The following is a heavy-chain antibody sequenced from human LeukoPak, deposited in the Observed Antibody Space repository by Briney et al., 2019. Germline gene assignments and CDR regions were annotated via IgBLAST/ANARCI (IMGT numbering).Heavy chain of an antibody. Sequence: SETLSLTCTVSGYSISSGYYWGWIRQPPGKGLEWIGSIYHSGSTYYNPSLKSRVTISVDTSKNQFSLKLNSVTAADTAVYYCARDPATECSNGVCYKASWFDPWGQGTLVTVSS. D-gene: IGHD2-8*01. J-gene: IGHJ5*02. CDR2: IYHSGST. V-gene: IGHV4-38-2*02. CDR3: ARDPATECSNGVCYKASWFDP. CDR1: GYSISSGYY.